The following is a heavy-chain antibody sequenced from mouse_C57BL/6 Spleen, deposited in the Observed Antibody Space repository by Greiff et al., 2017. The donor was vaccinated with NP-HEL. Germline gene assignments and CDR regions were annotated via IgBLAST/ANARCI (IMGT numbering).Heavy chain of an antibody. J-gene: IGHJ3*01. V-gene: IGHV1-5*01. CDR3: TTNYYYGSSWFAY. CDR1: GYTFTSYW. Sequence: EVQGVESGTVLARPGASVKMSCKTSGYTFTSYWMHWVKQRPGQGLEWIGAIYPGNSDTSYNPKFKGKAKLTAVTSASTAYMELSSLTNEDSAVYYCTTNYYYGSSWFAYWGQGTLVTVSA. CDR2: IYPGNSDT. D-gene: IGHD1-1*01.